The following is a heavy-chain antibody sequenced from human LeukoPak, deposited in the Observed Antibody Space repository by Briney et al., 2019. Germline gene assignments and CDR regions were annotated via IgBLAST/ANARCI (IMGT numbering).Heavy chain of an antibody. CDR3: AKGDEGGAYRTDF. J-gene: IGHJ4*02. V-gene: IGHV3-30*15. CDR1: GISLRSYS. CDR2: TSHDERNK. Sequence: GGSLRLSCVASGISLRSYSAHWVRQAPGKGLEGVALTSHDERNKKYADSVRGRCTISRDNSRDTVYLQLSNLRDEDSAVYYCAKGDEGGAYRTDFWGPGTRVTVSS. D-gene: IGHD1-14*01.